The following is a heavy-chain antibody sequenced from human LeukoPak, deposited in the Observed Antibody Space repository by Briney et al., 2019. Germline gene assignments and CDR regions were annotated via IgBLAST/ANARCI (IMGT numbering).Heavy chain of an antibody. CDR2: ISAYNGNT. CDR3: ARWEYYYDSSGYYS. V-gene: IGHV1-18*01. CDR1: GYTFTSYG. J-gene: IGHJ4*02. Sequence: GASVKVSCKASGYTFTSYGISWVRQAPGQGLEWMGWISAYNGNTNYAQKLQGRVTMTIDTSTSTAYMELRSLRSDDTAVYYCARWEYYYDSSGYYSWGQGTLVTVSS. D-gene: IGHD3-22*01.